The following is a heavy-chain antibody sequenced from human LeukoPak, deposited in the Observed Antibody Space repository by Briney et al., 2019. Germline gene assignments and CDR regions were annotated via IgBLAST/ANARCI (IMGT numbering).Heavy chain of an antibody. Sequence: PGGSLRLSCAASGFTFSTYWMHWVRQAPGKGLVWVSRINSDGSSTNSADSVKGRFTISRDNAENTLYLQMNSLRAEDTAVYYCATQPGSDYWGQGTLVTVSS. CDR1: GFTFSTYW. V-gene: IGHV3-74*01. J-gene: IGHJ4*02. CDR3: ATQPGSDY. CDR2: INSDGSST. D-gene: IGHD3-10*01.